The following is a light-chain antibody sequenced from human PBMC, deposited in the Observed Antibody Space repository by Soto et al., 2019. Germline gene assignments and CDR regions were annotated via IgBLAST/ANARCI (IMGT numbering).Light chain of an antibody. CDR1: SIAVGGYNY. CDR2: EVN. J-gene: IGLJ1*01. Sequence: QSALTQPPSASGSLGREFTTPSPGPSIAVGGYNYVPWNQQHPGKFPKLLIYEVNNGPSGVLDRFSGSKSGNTASLTVSGLQAEDEADYYCTSYAGGNNVFGTGTKLTVL. CDR3: TSYAGGNNV. V-gene: IGLV2-8*01.